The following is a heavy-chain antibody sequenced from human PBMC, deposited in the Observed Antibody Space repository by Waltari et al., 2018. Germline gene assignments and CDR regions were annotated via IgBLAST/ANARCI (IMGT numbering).Heavy chain of an antibody. CDR3: ARLLLLGGYMDV. Sequence: QVQLQQWGAGLLKPSETLSLTCAVYGGSFSGYYWSWFRQPPGKGLEWIGEINHSGSTNYNPSLKSRVTISVDTSKNQFSLKLSSVTAADTAVYYCARLLLLGGYMDVWGKGTTVTVSS. V-gene: IGHV4-34*01. CDR2: INHSGST. J-gene: IGHJ6*03. D-gene: IGHD2-15*01. CDR1: GGSFSGYY.